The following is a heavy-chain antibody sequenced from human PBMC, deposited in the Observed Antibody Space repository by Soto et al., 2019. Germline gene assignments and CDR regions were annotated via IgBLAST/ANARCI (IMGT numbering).Heavy chain of an antibody. CDR2: ISWNSGSI. Sequence: EVQLVESGGGLVQPGRSLRLSCAASGFTFDDYAMHWVRQAPGKGLEWVSGISWNSGSIGYADSVKGRFTISRDNAKNSLYLQMNSLRAEDTALYYCAKPFHPPWLPYWYFDLWGRGTLVTVSS. V-gene: IGHV3-9*01. CDR3: AKPFHPPWLPYWYFDL. CDR1: GFTFDDYA. J-gene: IGHJ2*01. D-gene: IGHD5-12*01.